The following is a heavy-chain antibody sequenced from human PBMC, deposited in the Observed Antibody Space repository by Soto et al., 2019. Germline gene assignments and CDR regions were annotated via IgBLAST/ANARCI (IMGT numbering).Heavy chain of an antibody. V-gene: IGHV3-49*03. Sequence: GGSLRLSCTASGFTFGDYAMSWFRQAPGKGLEWVGFIRSKAYGGTTEYAASVKGRFTISRDDSKSIAYLQMNSLKTEDTAVYYCTREVLLWFGELLGGFDYWGQGTLVTVSS. D-gene: IGHD3-10*01. CDR2: IRSKAYGGTT. J-gene: IGHJ4*02. CDR1: GFTFGDYA. CDR3: TREVLLWFGELLGGFDY.